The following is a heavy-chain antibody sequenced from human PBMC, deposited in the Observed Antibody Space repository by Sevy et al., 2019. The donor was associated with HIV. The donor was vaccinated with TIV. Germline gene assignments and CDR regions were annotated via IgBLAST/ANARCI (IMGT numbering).Heavy chain of an antibody. V-gene: IGHV1-18*01. D-gene: IGHD3-22*01. Sequence: ASVKVSCKASGYTFTSYGISWVRQAPGQGLEWMGWISAYNGNTNYAQKLQGRVTMTTDTSTSTAYMELRSLRSDDTAVYYCASPFRNYYDSSGYYSNAFDIWGQGTMVTVSS. CDR1: GYTFTSYG. CDR3: ASPFRNYYDSSGYYSNAFDI. J-gene: IGHJ3*02. CDR2: ISAYNGNT.